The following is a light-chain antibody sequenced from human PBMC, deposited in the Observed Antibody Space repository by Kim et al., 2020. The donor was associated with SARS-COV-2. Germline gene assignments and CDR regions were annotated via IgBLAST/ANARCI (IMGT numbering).Light chain of an antibody. CDR1: QSVLYSSNNKNY. V-gene: IGKV4-1*01. J-gene: IGKJ2*01. CDR2: WAS. CDR3: QQYYSTPPMYT. Sequence: DIVMTQSPDSLAVSLGERATINCKSSQSVLYSSNNKNYLAWYQQKPGQPPKLLIYWASTRESGVPDRFSGSGSGTDFTLTISSLQAEDVAVYSCQQYYSTPPMYTFGQGPKLEI.